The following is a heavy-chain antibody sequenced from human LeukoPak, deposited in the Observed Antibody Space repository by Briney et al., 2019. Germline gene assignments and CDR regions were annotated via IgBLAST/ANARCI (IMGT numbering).Heavy chain of an antibody. CDR3: ARWPIGELYSSGNYYFDY. CDR2: IIPIFGTA. V-gene: IGHV1-69*05. Sequence: ASVKVSCKASGGTFSSYAISWVRQAPGQGLEWMGGIIPIFGTANYAQKFQGRVTITTDESTSTAYMELSSLRSEDTAVYYCARWPIGELYSSGNYYFDYWGQGTLVTVSS. J-gene: IGHJ4*02. CDR1: GGTFSSYA. D-gene: IGHD6-19*01.